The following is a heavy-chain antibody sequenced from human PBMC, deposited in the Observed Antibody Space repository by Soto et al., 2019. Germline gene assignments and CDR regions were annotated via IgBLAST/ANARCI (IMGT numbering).Heavy chain of an antibody. CDR2: IVVGSGNT. V-gene: IGHV1-58*01. J-gene: IGHJ4*02. Sequence: SVKVYCKASGFTFPSSAVQWVRQARGQRLERIGWIVVGSGNTNYAQKFKERVTITRDTSKNQFSLKLSSVTAAYTAVYYSASGDDIWNYAYWGQGTLVTVSS. D-gene: IGHD1-7*01. CDR1: GFTFPSSA. CDR3: ASGDDIWNYAY.